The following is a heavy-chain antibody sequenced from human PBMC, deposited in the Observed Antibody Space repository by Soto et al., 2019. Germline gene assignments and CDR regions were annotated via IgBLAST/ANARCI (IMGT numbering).Heavy chain of an antibody. CDR2: ISGSGGST. Sequence: PGGSLRLSCATSGFIFSNYAMSWVRQAPGKGLEWVSAISGSGGSTYYADSVKGRFTISRDNSKNTLYLQMISLRAEGTAVYYCAKDGSYYDSSGYGYFDYWGQGTLVTVSS. CDR3: AKDGSYYDSSGYGYFDY. CDR1: GFIFSNYA. D-gene: IGHD3-22*01. V-gene: IGHV3-23*01. J-gene: IGHJ4*02.